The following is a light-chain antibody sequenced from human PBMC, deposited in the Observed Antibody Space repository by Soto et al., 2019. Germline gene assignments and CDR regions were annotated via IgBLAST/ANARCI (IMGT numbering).Light chain of an antibody. CDR3: HQLKKYPLP. CDR2: DAA. J-gene: IGKJ4*01. Sequence: IQLTQSPSSLSASVGDRVTITCRASQGISSYLGWYQQKPGKAHTLLIYDAATLQSVVPSRVSGSGSGTDFTITITSLQPEDFATYYCHQLKKYPLPFCCGTKVQIK. V-gene: IGKV1-9*01. CDR1: QGISSY.